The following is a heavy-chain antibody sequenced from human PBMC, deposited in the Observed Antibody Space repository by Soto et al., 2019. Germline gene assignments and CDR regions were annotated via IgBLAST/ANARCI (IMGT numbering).Heavy chain of an antibody. V-gene: IGHV3-30*04. CDR2: ISYDGSNT. D-gene: IGHD3-10*01. CDR1: GFTFRAYA. J-gene: IGHJ4*02. CDR3: AKDLRYQSNWFGLQGADY. Sequence: LRLSCAASGFTFRAYAMHWVRQAPGKGLEWVAFISYDGSNTYYADSVKGRFTISKDISKNTLNLQMNSLRAEDTAVYYCAKDLRYQSNWFGLQGADYWGQGTLVTVSS.